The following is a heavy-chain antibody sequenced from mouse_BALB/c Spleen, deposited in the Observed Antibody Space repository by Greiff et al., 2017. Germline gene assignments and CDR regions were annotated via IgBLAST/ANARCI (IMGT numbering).Heavy chain of an antibody. Sequence: EVQGVESGGGLVKPGGSLKLSCAVTGFTFSSYAMSWVRQSPEKRLEWVAEISSGGSYTYYPDTVTGRFTISRDNAKNTLYLEMSSLRSEDTAMYYCARDDGNYAMDYWGQGTSVTVSS. CDR1: GFTFSSYA. V-gene: IGHV5-9-4*01. CDR2: ISSGGSYT. J-gene: IGHJ4*01. CDR3: ARDDGNYAMDY. D-gene: IGHD2-3*01.